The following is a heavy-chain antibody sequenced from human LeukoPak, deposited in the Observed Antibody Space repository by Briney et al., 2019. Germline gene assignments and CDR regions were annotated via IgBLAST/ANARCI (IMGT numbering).Heavy chain of an antibody. D-gene: IGHD1-26*01. V-gene: IGHV3-48*03. CDR2: ISSSGSTI. J-gene: IGHJ4*02. CDR3: ARGGGSYPFFDY. Sequence: GGSLRLSCAASGFTFSSYEMNWVRQAPGKGLEWVSYISSSGSTIYYADSVKGRFTISRDNAKNSPYLQMNSLRAEDTAVYYCARGGGSYPFFDYWGQGTLVTVSS. CDR1: GFTFSSYE.